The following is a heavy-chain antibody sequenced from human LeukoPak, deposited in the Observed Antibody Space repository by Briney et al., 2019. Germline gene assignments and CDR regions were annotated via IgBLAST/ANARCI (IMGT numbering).Heavy chain of an antibody. J-gene: IGHJ4*02. D-gene: IGHD6-19*01. V-gene: IGHV4-59*01. CDR1: GGSISSYY. Sequence: ASETLSLTCTVSGGSISSYYWSWIRQPPGKGLEWIGYIYYSGSTNYNPSLKSRVTISVDTSKNQFSLKLSSVTAADTAVYYCARGLAVAGFDYWGQGTLVTVSS. CDR3: ARGLAVAGFDY. CDR2: IYYSGST.